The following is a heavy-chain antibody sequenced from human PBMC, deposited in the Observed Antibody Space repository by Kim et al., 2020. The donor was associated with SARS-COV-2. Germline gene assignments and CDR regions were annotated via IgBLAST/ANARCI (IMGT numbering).Heavy chain of an antibody. Sequence: SETLSLTCTVSGGSISSGGYYWSWIRQHPGKGLEWIGYIYYSGSTYYNPSLKSRVTISVDTSKNQFSLNLSSVTAADTAVYYCARASRGAYTIFGVINWFDPWGQGTLVTVSS. CDR1: GGSISSGGYY. V-gene: IGHV4-31*03. CDR3: ARASRGAYTIFGVINWFDP. J-gene: IGHJ5*02. CDR2: IYYSGST. D-gene: IGHD3-3*01.